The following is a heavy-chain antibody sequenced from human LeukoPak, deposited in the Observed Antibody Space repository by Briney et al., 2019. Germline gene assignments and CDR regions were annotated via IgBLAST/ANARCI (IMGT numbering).Heavy chain of an antibody. CDR2: IILIFDIA. V-gene: IGHV1-69*04. CDR1: GDTFSSHS. D-gene: IGHD5-24*01. J-gene: IGHJ4*02. Sequence: ASVKVSCKASGDTFSSHSISWVRQAPGQGLEWMGRIILIFDIANYAPKFQGRVTFTADKSTGTAYMELSSLRSEDTAVYYCARDREMATAGFDYWGQGTLVTVSS. CDR3: ARDREMATAGFDY.